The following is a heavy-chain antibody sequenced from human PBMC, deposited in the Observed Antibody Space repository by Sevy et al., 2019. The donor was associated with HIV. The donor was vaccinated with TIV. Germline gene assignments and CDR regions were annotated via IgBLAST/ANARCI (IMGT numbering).Heavy chain of an antibody. CDR1: GFTFSSYW. J-gene: IGHJ6*02. Sequence: GGSLRLSCAASGFTFSSYWLSWVRQAPGKGLEWVANIKQDGSEKYYVDSVKGRFTISRDNAKSSLYLQMNSLRAEDTAVYYCARAEYYDFWSGYWSYDYGMDVWGQGTTVTVSS. CDR3: ARAEYYDFWSGYWSYDYGMDV. D-gene: IGHD3-3*01. V-gene: IGHV3-7*01. CDR2: IKQDGSEK.